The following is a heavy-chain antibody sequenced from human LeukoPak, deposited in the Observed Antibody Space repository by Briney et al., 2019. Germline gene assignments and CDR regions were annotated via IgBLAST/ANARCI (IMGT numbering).Heavy chain of an antibody. J-gene: IGHJ4*02. CDR2: IFTSGST. CDR3: ARGRQLWYDY. V-gene: IGHV4-4*07. D-gene: IGHD5-18*01. Sequence: SETLSLTCTVPGGSISSDYWSWIRQPAGKGLEWIGRIFTSGSTSYNPSLKSRVTMSPDTSKNQFSLKLSSVTAADTAVYYCARGRQLWYDYWGQGTLVTVSS. CDR1: GGSISSDY.